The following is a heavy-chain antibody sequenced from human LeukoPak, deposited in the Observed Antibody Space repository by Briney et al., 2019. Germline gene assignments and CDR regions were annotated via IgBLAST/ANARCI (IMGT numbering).Heavy chain of an antibody. V-gene: IGHV3-23*01. CDR2: ISDNGGST. CDR1: EFTFSTYE. J-gene: IGHJ4*02. CDR3: AKRVVYATPFDD. D-gene: IGHD2-8*02. Sequence: GGSLRLSCVASEFTFSTYEMSWVRQAPGRGLEWVSSISDNGGSTHYADSVKGRFTISRDNSKKTLYLQMHSLRAEDTAVYYCAKRVVYATPFDDWGQGTLVTVSS.